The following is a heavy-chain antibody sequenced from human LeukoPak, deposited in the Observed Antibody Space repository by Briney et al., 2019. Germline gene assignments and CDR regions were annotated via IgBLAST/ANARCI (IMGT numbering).Heavy chain of an antibody. CDR2: INPNSGGT. CDR3: ATWAYSSGYYMDV. D-gene: IGHD6-19*01. CDR1: GYTFTGYY. Sequence: ASVKVSCKASGYTFTGYYMHWVRQAPGQGLEWMGWINPNSGGTNYAQKFQGRVTMTEDTSTDTAYMELSSLRSEDTAVYYCATWAYSSGYYMDVWGKGTTVTVSS. J-gene: IGHJ6*03. V-gene: IGHV1-2*02.